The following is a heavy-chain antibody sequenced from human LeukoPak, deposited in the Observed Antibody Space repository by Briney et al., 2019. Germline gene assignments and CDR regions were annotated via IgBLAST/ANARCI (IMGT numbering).Heavy chain of an antibody. CDR1: GGTFSSYA. V-gene: IGHV1-2*02. J-gene: IGHJ3*02. D-gene: IGHD6-13*01. CDR2: INPNSGGT. Sequence: ASVKVSCKASGGTFSSYAISWVRQAPGQGLEWIGWINPNSGGTNYAQKFQGRVTMTRDTSISTAYMELSRLRSDDTAVYYCARAGIAAALHDAFDIWGQGTMVTVSS. CDR3: ARAGIAAALHDAFDI.